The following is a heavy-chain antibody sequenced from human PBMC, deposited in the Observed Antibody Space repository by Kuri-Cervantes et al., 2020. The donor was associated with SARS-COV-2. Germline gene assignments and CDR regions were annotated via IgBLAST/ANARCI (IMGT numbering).Heavy chain of an antibody. CDR3: ARDRGCSSTSCYRPDGDWFDP. D-gene: IGHD2-2*02. CDR2: IGRSGDVI. CDR1: GFAFNDYY. J-gene: IGHJ5*02. Sequence: GESLKISCEGSGFAFNDYYMTWIRQAPGKGLEWISYIGRSGDVIYYADSVKGRFTISRDNSKNTLYLQMNSLRAEDTAVYYCARDRGCSSTSCYRPDGDWFDPWGQGTLVTVSS. V-gene: IGHV3-11*04.